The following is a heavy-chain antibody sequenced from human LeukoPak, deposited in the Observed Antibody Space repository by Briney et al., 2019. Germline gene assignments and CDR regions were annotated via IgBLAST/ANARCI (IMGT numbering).Heavy chain of an antibody. V-gene: IGHV3-30-3*01. D-gene: IGHD6-6*01. CDR1: GFTFSSYA. Sequence: GGSLRLSCAASGFTFSSYAMHWVRQAPGKGLEWVAVISYDGSNKYYADSVKGRFTISRDNAKNSLYLQMNSLRAEDTAVYYCARELGSYSSSSQGDYWGQGTLVTVSS. CDR3: ARELGSYSSSSQGDY. J-gene: IGHJ4*02. CDR2: ISYDGSNK.